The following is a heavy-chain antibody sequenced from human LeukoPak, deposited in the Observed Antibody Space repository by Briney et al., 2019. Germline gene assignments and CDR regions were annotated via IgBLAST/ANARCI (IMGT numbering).Heavy chain of an antibody. Sequence: GGSLRLSCVASRFTFSNYGMHWVRQAPGKGLEWVAMISYDGGKKYYADSVKGRFTISRDNSKNTLYMQMNSLRVEDTALYYCAKPPYYDFWSGYPNNWFDPWGQGTLVTVSS. D-gene: IGHD3-3*01. CDR3: AKPPYYDFWSGYPNNWFDP. J-gene: IGHJ5*02. CDR1: RFTFSNYG. V-gene: IGHV3-30*18. CDR2: ISYDGGKK.